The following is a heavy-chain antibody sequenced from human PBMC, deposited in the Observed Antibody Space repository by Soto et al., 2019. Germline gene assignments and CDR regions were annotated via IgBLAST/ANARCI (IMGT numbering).Heavy chain of an antibody. D-gene: IGHD2-8*02. J-gene: IGHJ4*02. Sequence: SETLSLTCTVSGCSISSSDYYWAWVRQPPGKGLEWIGSIYYSGSTNYNPSLKSRVTISVDTSKNQFSLKLTSVTAADTAVYYCARDKITGLFDYWGQGTLVTVSS. CDR2: IYYSGST. V-gene: IGHV4-39*07. CDR1: GCSISSSDYY. CDR3: ARDKITGLFDY.